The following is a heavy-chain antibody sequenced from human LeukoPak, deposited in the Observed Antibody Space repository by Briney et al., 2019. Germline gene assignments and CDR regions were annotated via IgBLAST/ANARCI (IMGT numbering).Heavy chain of an antibody. CDR1: GGSISSGGYY. Sequence: SETLSLTCTVSGGSISSGGYYWSWIRQHPGKGLEWIGYIYYSGSTYYNPSLKSRVTISVDTSKNQFSLKLSSVTAADTAVYYCARGYYGSGSYYNGPGHYYMDVWGKGTTVTVSS. CDR2: IYYSGST. CDR3: ARGYYGSGSYYNGPGHYYMDV. V-gene: IGHV4-31*03. J-gene: IGHJ6*03. D-gene: IGHD3-10*01.